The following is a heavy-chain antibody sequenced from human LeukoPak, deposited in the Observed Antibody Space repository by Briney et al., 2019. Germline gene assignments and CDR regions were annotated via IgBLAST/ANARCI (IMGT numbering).Heavy chain of an antibody. CDR2: ISGSGGST. V-gene: IGHV3-23*01. Sequence: GGSLRLSCAASGFTFSSYAMSWVRQAPGKGLEWVSAISGSGGSTYYADSVEGRFTISRDNSKNTLYLQMNSLRAEDTAVYYCAKAPGIRGGATFYFDYWGQGTLVTVSS. D-gene: IGHD1-26*01. CDR1: GFTFSSYA. J-gene: IGHJ4*02. CDR3: AKAPGIRGGATFYFDY.